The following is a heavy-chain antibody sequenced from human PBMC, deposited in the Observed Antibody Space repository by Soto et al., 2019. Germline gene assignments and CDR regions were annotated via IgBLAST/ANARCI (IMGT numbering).Heavy chain of an antibody. CDR2: ISWNSGSI. CDR3: AKEYGSGAHLDY. J-gene: IGHJ4*02. CDR1: GFTFDDYA. V-gene: IGHV3-9*01. Sequence: EVQLVESGGGLVQPGRSLRLSCAASGFTFDDYAMHWVRQAPGKGLEWVSGISWNSGSIGYADSVKGRFTISRDNAKNSLYLQMNSLRAEDTALYYCAKEYGSGAHLDYWGQGTLVTVSS. D-gene: IGHD3-10*01.